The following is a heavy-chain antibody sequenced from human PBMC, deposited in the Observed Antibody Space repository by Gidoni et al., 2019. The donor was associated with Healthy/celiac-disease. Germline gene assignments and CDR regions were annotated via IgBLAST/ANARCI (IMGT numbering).Heavy chain of an antibody. V-gene: IGHV3-23*01. CDR2: ISGSGGST. CDR3: AKAHLLYDCSSTSCALFAY. Sequence: EVQLLESGGGLVQPGGSLRLSCAASGFTFSSYAVSWVRQAPGKGLEWVSAISGSGGSTYYADSVKGRFTISRDNSKNPLYLQMNSLRAEDTAVYYCAKAHLLYDCSSTSCALFAYWGQGTLVTVSS. CDR1: GFTFSSYA. D-gene: IGHD2-2*01. J-gene: IGHJ4*02.